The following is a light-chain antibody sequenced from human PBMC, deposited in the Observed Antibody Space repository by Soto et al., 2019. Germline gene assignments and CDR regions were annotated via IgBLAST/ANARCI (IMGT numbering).Light chain of an antibody. V-gene: IGLV7-46*01. CDR2: DTS. J-gene: IGLJ2*01. CDR3: LLSSSAARPVV. CDR1: TGAVTSGHY. Sequence: QAVVTQEPSLTVSPGGTVTLTCGSSTGAVTSGHYPYWFQQKPGQAPRTLIYDTSNKHSWTPARFSGSLLGGKAALTLSGAQPEDEAEYHCLLSSSAARPVVFGRGTKLTVL.